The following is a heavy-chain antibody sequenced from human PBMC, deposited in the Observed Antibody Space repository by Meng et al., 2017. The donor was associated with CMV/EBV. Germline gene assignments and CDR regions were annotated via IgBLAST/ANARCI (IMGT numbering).Heavy chain of an antibody. J-gene: IGHJ6*02. CDR2: IRYDGSNK. CDR3: AKRSNGYWDYYYYYGMDV. CDR1: GFTFSSYG. D-gene: IGHD3-22*01. Sequence: GGSLRLSCAASGFTFSSYGMHWVRQAPGKGLEWVAFIRYDGSNKYYADSVQGRFTISRDNSKNTLYLQMNGLRAEDTAVYYCAKRSNGYWDYYYYYGMDVWGQGTTVTVSS. V-gene: IGHV3-30*02.